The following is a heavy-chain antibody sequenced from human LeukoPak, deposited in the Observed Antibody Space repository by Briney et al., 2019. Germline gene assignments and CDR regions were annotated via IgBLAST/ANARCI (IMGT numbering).Heavy chain of an antibody. Sequence: PGGSLRLSCAASGFTFSSYEMNWVRQAPGKGLEWVSYISSSGSTIYYADSVKGRFTISRDNAKNSLYLQMNSLRAEYTAVYYCARAYTFGGVIVAFDYWGQGTLVTVSS. V-gene: IGHV3-48*03. CDR1: GFTFSSYE. D-gene: IGHD3-16*02. CDR2: ISSSGSTI. J-gene: IGHJ4*02. CDR3: ARAYTFGGVIVAFDY.